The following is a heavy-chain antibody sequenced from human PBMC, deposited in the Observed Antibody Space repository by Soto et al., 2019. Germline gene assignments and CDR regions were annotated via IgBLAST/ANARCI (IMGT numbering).Heavy chain of an antibody. D-gene: IGHD1-26*01. J-gene: IGHJ6*02. Sequence: ASVKVSCKVSGYTLTELSMHWVLQAPGKGLEWMGGFDPEDGETIYAQKFQGRVTMTEDTSTDTAYMELSSLRSEDTAVYYCATAENSGSYTPLSYYYYGMDVWGQGTTVTVSS. CDR1: GYTLTELS. V-gene: IGHV1-24*01. CDR3: ATAENSGSYTPLSYYYYGMDV. CDR2: FDPEDGET.